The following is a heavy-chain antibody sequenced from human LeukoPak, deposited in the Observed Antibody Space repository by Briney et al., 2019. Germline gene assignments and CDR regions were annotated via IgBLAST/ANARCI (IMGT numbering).Heavy chain of an antibody. V-gene: IGHV4-34*01. CDR1: GGSFSGYY. J-gene: IGHJ4*02. CDR3: ARRSSRTAMDLDY. D-gene: IGHD5-18*01. CDR2: INHSGST. Sequence: SETLSLTCAVYGGSFSGYYWSWIRQPPGKGLEWIGEINHSGSTNYNPSLKSRVTISVDTSKNQFSLKLSSVTAADTAVYYCARRSSRTAMDLDYWGQGTLVTVSS.